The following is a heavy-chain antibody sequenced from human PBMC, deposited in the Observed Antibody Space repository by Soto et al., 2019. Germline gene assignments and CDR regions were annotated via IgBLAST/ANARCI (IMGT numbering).Heavy chain of an antibody. CDR2: IWYDGSNK. Sequence: QVQLVESGGGVVQPGRSLRLSCAASGFTFSSYGMHWVRQAPGKGLEWVAVIWYDGSNKYYAASVKGQFTISRDNSKNRLYLQMNSLRAEDRAVYYCARDGYYDWGQGTLVTVSS. CDR1: GFTFSSYG. V-gene: IGHV3-33*01. D-gene: IGHD3-10*01. CDR3: ARDGYYD. J-gene: IGHJ4*02.